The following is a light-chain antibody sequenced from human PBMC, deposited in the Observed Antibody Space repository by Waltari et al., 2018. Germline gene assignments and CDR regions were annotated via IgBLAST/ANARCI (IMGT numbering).Light chain of an antibody. J-gene: IGKJ4*01. Sequence: DVVMTQSPLSLPVTLGQPASISCRSSQSLVHSAGRTYVNWFQQRPGQSPRRLIYYVSNRDSGVPDRFSGGGSGTDFTLKISRVEAEDVGVYYCMQGTHYPLTFGGGTKVEIK. V-gene: IGKV2-30*02. CDR1: QSLVHSAGRTY. CDR2: YVS. CDR3: MQGTHYPLT.